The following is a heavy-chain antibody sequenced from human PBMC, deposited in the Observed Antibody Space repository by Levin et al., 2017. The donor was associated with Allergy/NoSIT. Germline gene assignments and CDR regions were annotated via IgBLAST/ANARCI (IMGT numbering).Heavy chain of an antibody. CDR1: GFTFSSYG. J-gene: IGHJ4*02. CDR2: ITGNSARP. CDR3: AQSSGYYGPE. Sequence: PGGSLRLSCAASGFTFSSYGMSWVRQAPGKGLEWVSAITGNSARPSSASSLHVRFTISRDNSKNTLYLQMNNLRDEDTAIYYCAQSSGYYGPEWGQGTLVTVSS. D-gene: IGHD6-19*01. V-gene: IGHV3-23*01.